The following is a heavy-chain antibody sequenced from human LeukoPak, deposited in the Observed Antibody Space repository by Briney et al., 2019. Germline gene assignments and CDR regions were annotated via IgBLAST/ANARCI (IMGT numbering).Heavy chain of an antibody. D-gene: IGHD5-18*01. CDR2: ISSSGSTI. J-gene: IGHJ4*02. Sequence: PGGSLRLSCAASGFTFSSYEMNWVRQAPGKGLEWVSYISSSGSTIYYADSVKGRFTISGDNAKNSLYLQMNSLRAEDTAVYYCARGGLDTAMGSMTFGYWGQGTLVTVSS. CDR3: ARGGLDTAMGSMTFGY. CDR1: GFTFSSYE. V-gene: IGHV3-48*03.